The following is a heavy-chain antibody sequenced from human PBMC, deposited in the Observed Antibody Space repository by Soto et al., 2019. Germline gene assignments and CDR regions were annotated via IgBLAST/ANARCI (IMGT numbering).Heavy chain of an antibody. D-gene: IGHD4-17*01. J-gene: IGHJ4*02. V-gene: IGHV5-10-1*01. CDR1: GYSFTSYW. CDR3: ARPTVTTLDIDS. Sequence: PGESLKISCKGSGYSFTSYWISWVRQMPGKGLEWMGRIDPSDSYTNYSPSFQGHVTISADKSISTAYLQWSSLKASDTAMYYCARPTVTTLDIDSWGQGTLVTVSS. CDR2: IDPSDSYT.